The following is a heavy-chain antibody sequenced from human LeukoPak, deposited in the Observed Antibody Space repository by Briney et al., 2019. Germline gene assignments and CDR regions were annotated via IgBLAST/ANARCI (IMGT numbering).Heavy chain of an antibody. D-gene: IGHD3-22*01. CDR1: GGSISSSSYY. Sequence: SGTLSLTCTVSGGSISSSSYYWGWIRQPPGKGLEWIGSIYYSGSTYYNPSLKSRVTISVDTSKNQFSLKLSSVTAADTAVYYCARGDYYDSLSRGFDPWGQGTLVTVSS. V-gene: IGHV4-39*01. J-gene: IGHJ5*02. CDR2: IYYSGST. CDR3: ARGDYYDSLSRGFDP.